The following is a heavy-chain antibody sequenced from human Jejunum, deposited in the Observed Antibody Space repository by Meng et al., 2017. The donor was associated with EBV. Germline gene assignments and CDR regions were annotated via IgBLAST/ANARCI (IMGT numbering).Heavy chain of an antibody. J-gene: IGHJ5*02. CDR1: GSAWSLHA. CDR2: MEAGNGST. Sequence: QAQIVQYEAGVQWLGASVTLSCHGVGSAWSLHANHWVRNGHPQGNGWVGCMEAGNGSTTYSQQFLDRVTTTTETSAPTAYTVQRSLGTDDAAVDYCGKTGSTPTGNCFDHWGQGTLVTVSS. V-gene: IGHV1-3*01. D-gene: IGHD1-14*01. CDR3: GKTGSTPTGNCFDH.